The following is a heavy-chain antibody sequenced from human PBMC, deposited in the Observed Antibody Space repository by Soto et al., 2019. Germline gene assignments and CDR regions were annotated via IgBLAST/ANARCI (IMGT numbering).Heavy chain of an antibody. D-gene: IGHD5-12*01. Sequence: GGSLRLSCAASGFTFRNAWRNWVRQAPGKGLEWVGRIKSKTDGGTTDYAAPVKGRFTISRDDSKNTLYLQMNSLKTEDTAVYYCTTDVDIVAVDYYYYGMDVWGQGTTVTVSS. CDR2: IKSKTDGGTT. V-gene: IGHV3-15*07. J-gene: IGHJ6*02. CDR3: TTDVDIVAVDYYYYGMDV. CDR1: GFTFRNAW.